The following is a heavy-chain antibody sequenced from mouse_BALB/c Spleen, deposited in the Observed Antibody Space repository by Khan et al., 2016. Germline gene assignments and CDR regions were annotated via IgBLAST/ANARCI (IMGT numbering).Heavy chain of an antibody. V-gene: IGHV9-1*02. Sequence: QIQLVQSGPELKKPGETVKISCKASGYTFTNYGMNWVKQAPGKGLKWMGWINTYTGEPTYADDFKGRFAFSLETSASTAYLQINNLKNEDMATYFCARNYYYGSSYGYFDVWGAGTTVTVSS. CDR1: GYTFTNYG. D-gene: IGHD1-1*01. CDR3: ARNYYYGSSYGYFDV. J-gene: IGHJ1*01. CDR2: INTYTGEP.